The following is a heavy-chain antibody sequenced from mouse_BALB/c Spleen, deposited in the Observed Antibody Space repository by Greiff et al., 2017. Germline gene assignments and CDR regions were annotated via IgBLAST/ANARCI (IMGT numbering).Heavy chain of an antibody. V-gene: IGHV14-3*02. D-gene: IGHD3-1*01. Sequence: VQLQQSGAELVKPGASVKLSCTASGFNIKDTYMHWVKQRPEQGLEWIGRIDPANGNTKYDPKFQGKATITADTSSNTAYLQLSSLTAEDTAVYYCDSSSVYAWFAYWGQGTLVTVSA. CDR1: GFNIKDTY. CDR3: DSSSVYAWFAY. CDR2: IDPANGNT. J-gene: IGHJ3*01.